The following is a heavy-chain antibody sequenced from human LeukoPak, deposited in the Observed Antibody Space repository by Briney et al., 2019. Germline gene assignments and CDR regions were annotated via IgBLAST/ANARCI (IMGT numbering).Heavy chain of an antibody. Sequence: GASVKVSCKASGYTFTSYCITWVRQAPGQGLEWMGWISSYNGDTKYAQKVQGRVTVTTDTSTSTAYMELRSLSLDDTAVYYCARGDYGGGFDYWGQGTLVTVSS. D-gene: IGHD4-23*01. V-gene: IGHV1-18*01. J-gene: IGHJ4*02. CDR3: ARGDYGGGFDY. CDR1: GYTFTSYC. CDR2: ISSYNGDT.